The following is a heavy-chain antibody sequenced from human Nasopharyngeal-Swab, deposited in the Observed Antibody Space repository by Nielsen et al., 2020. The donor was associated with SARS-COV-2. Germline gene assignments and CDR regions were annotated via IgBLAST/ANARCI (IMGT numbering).Heavy chain of an antibody. CDR3: ARGDYFDY. CDR2: IYSGGST. J-gene: IGHJ4*02. CDR1: GFTVSSHY. Sequence: GESLKISCAASGFTVSSHYMRWVRQAPGKGLEWVSVIYSGGSTYYADSVKGRFTISRDNSKNTLYLQMNSLRAEDTAVYYCARGDYFDYWGQGTLVTVSS. V-gene: IGHV3-53*01.